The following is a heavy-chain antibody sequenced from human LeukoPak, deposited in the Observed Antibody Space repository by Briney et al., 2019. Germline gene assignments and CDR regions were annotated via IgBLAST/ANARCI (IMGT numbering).Heavy chain of an antibody. CDR2: IYYSGST. D-gene: IGHD3-22*01. CDR1: GGSISSSSYY. V-gene: IGHV4-39*01. CDR3: ARHRGSGYSPPDY. J-gene: IGHJ4*02. Sequence: SETLSLTCTVSGGSISSSSYYWGWIRQPPGKGLEWIGSIYYSGSTYYNPSLKSRVTVSVDTSKNQFSLKLSSVTAADTAVYYCARHRGSGYSPPDYWGQGTLVTVSS.